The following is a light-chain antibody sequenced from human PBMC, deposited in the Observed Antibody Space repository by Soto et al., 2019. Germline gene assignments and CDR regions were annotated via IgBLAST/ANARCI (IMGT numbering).Light chain of an antibody. V-gene: IGKV3-20*01. CDR3: QQYGTSPRT. CDR1: QSVRSSY. CDR2: GVS. J-gene: IGKJ1*01. Sequence: EIVLTQSTGTLSLSPGERATLSCRASQSVRSSYLAWYQQKLGQAPRLLLYGVSNRATGIPDRFSGSGSGTHFPLTISRLESEDFAVYYCQQYGTSPRTFGQGTKVEIK.